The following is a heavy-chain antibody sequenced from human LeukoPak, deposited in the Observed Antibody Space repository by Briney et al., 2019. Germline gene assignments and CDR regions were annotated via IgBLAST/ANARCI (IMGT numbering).Heavy chain of an antibody. D-gene: IGHD5-18*01. CDR2: IYPGDSNT. V-gene: IGHV5-51*01. CDR3: ARHVDYSYRHYYMDV. CDR1: GYSFTSYW. Sequence: GESLKISCKDSGYSFTSYWIGWVRPMPGKLLEWVGIIYPGDSNTRHSPYFQGQVTIDAAKSLITAYLQWSSLKASDTAMYYCARHVDYSYRHYYMDVWGKGTTVTVSS. J-gene: IGHJ6*03.